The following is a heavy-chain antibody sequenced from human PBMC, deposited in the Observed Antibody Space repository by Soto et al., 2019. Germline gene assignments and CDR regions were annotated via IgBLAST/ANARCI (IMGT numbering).Heavy chain of an antibody. Sequence: SLRLSCAVSGDTFNRHAINWVRQAPGKGLEWVAVISFDGKNKYYGDSVEGRFTVSRENFNNTVYLQMNSLRGEDTAVYFCARDRWEQAPPRYYYGMDVWGQGTTVTVSS. CDR1: GDTFNRHA. J-gene: IGHJ6*02. CDR3: ARDRWEQAPPRYYYGMDV. CDR2: ISFDGKNK. V-gene: IGHV3-30*04. D-gene: IGHD1-26*01.